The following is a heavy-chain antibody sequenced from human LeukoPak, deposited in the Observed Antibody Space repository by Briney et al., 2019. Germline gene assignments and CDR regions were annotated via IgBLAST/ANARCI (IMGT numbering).Heavy chain of an antibody. D-gene: IGHD6-13*01. Sequence: GGSLRLSCAASGFTFSSYSMNWVRQAPGKGLEWVSSISSSSSYIYYADSVKGRFTISRDSAKNSLYLQMNSLRAEDTAVYYCARDLGIAAGGYWGQGTLVTVSS. CDR3: ARDLGIAAGGY. CDR1: GFTFSSYS. CDR2: ISSSSSYI. J-gene: IGHJ4*02. V-gene: IGHV3-21*01.